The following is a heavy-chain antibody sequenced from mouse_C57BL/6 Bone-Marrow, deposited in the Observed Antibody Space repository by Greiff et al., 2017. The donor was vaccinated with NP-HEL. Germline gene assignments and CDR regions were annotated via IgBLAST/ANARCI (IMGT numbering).Heavy chain of an antibody. D-gene: IGHD2-1*01. CDR1: GYAFSSSW. Sequence: QVQLQQSGPELVKPGASVKISCKASGYAFSSSWMNWVKQRPGKGLEWIGRIYPGDGDTNYNGKFKGKATLTADKSSSTAYMQLSSLTSEDSAVYFCAIGNYLYYFDYWGQGTTLTVSS. V-gene: IGHV1-82*01. CDR3: AIGNYLYYFDY. J-gene: IGHJ2*01. CDR2: IYPGDGDT.